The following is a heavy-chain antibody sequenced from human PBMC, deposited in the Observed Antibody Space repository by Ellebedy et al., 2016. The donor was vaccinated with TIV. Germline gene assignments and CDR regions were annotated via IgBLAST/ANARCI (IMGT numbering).Heavy chain of an antibody. V-gene: IGHV3-64*01. CDR3: ARERITMVRGIYYYGMGV. Sequence: GESLKISCAASGFTLSSYEMDWVRQAPGKGLEYVAGIISNGGSTYYANSVKGRFTISRDNSKNTLYLQMGSLRVEDTAVYYCARERITMVRGIYYYGMGVWGQGTTVTVSS. D-gene: IGHD3-10*01. J-gene: IGHJ6*02. CDR1: GFTLSSYE. CDR2: IISNGGST.